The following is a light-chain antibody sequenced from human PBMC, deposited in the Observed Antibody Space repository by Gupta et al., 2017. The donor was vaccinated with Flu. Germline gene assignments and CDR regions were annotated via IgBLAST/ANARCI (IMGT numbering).Light chain of an antibody. V-gene: IGKV1-39*01. CDR3: QQSYTLPYV. CDR1: QNIDTD. Sequence: DIQMTQAPSSLYASVGDRVTITCRASQNIDTDLSWFQQKSGGAPRLLISAASTLRSRVPSRFSGSGSGTTFTLTISSLQPEDIATYFCQQSYTLPYVFGQGTKLEIK. CDR2: AAS. J-gene: IGKJ2*01.